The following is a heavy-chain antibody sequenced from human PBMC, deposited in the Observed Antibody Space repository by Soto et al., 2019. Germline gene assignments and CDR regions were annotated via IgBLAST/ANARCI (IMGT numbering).Heavy chain of an antibody. V-gene: IGHV3-73*01. CDR3: AYSSTPFDY. CDR1: GFTFGASS. Sequence: GGSLILSCAASGFTFGASSLQWVRQASGKGLEWLGRIGSKGETYATTYAASVKGRFTISRDDSKKTAYLQMNSLRAEDTAVYYCAYSSTPFDYWGQGTLVTVSS. J-gene: IGHJ4*02. CDR2: IGSKGETYAT. D-gene: IGHD6-13*01.